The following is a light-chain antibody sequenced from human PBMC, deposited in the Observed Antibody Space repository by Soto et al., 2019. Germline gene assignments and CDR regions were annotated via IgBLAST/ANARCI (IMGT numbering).Light chain of an antibody. CDR1: QSISSC. CDR2: DAP. Sequence: DIQMTQSPSTLSASVGDRVTITCRASQSISSCLAWYQQKPGKSPTLLIYDAPSLESGVPSRFSGSGSGTEFTLTISSLQPDDFATYYCQQYNRDSHTLGQGTTLEI. V-gene: IGKV1-5*01. J-gene: IGKJ2*01. CDR3: QQYNRDSHT.